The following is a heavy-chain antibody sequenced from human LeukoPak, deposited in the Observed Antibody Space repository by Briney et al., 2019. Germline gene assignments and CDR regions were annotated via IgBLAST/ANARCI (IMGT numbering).Heavy chain of an antibody. CDR2: ISSSGSTI. D-gene: IGHD5-18*01. Sequence: PGGSLRLSCAASGFTFSSYEMNWVRQAPGKGLEWVSYISSSGSTIYYADSVKGRFTISRDNAKNSLYLQMNSLRVEDTAVYYCAREGHSYAHGSFDYWGQGTLVTVSS. CDR1: GFTFSSYE. CDR3: AREGHSYAHGSFDY. V-gene: IGHV3-48*03. J-gene: IGHJ4*02.